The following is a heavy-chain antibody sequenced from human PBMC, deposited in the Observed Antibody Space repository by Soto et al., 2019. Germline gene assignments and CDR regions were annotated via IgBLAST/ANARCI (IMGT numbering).Heavy chain of an antibody. CDR2: IIPIFGTA. V-gene: IGHV1-69*01. J-gene: IGHJ6*02. Sequence: QVQLVQSGAEVKKPGSSVKVSCKASGGTFSSYAISWVRQAPGQGLEWMGGIIPIFGTANYAQKFQGRVTITADESTSTAYMELSSLRSEDTAVYYCARVESIAGPGGYYYYGMDVWGQGTTVTVSS. CDR1: GGTFSSYA. D-gene: IGHD6-6*01. CDR3: ARVESIAGPGGYYYYGMDV.